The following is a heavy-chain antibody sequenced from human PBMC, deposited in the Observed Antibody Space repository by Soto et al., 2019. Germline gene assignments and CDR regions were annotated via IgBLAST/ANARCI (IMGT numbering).Heavy chain of an antibody. CDR2: ISWNSGSI. J-gene: IGHJ4*02. CDR1: GFTFDDYA. Sequence: PEGSLRLSCAASGFTFDDYAMHWDRQAPGKGLEWVSGISWNSGSIGYADSVKGRFTISRDNAKNSLYLQMNSLRDEDTALYYCAKDTYYDILTGYSDYWGQGALVTVSS. D-gene: IGHD3-9*01. CDR3: AKDTYYDILTGYSDY. V-gene: IGHV3-9*01.